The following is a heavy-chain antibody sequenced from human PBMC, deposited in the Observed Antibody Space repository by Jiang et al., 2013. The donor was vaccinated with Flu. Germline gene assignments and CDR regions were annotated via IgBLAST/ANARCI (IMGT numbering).Heavy chain of an antibody. J-gene: IGHJ4*02. Sequence: GSGLVKPSETLSLTCTVSGGSISSYYWSWIRQPPGKGLEWIGYIYYSGSTNYNPSLKSRVTISVDTSKNQFSLKLSSVTAADTAVYYCARAGSIAVASRFDYWGQGTLVTVSS. CDR3: ARAGSIAVASRFDY. V-gene: IGHV4-59*08. CDR1: GGSISSYY. D-gene: IGHD6-19*01. CDR2: IYYSGST.